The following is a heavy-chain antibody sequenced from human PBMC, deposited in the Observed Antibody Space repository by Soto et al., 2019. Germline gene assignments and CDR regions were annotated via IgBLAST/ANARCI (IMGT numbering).Heavy chain of an antibody. V-gene: IGHV4-31*03. D-gene: IGHD4-17*01. CDR2: IYYSGST. J-gene: IGHJ4*02. CDR3: ARSPEATVTAFDY. Sequence: QVQLQESGPGLVKPSQTLSLTCTVSGGSISSGGYYWSWVRQHPGKGLEWIGDIYYSGSTYYNPSHKRRVTITVDTSKTQFSLKLSSVTAADTAVYYCARSPEATVTAFDYWGQGTLVTVSS. CDR1: GGSISSGGYY.